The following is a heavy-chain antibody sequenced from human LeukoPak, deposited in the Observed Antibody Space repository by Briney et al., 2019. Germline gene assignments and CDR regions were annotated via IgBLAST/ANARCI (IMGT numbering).Heavy chain of an antibody. Sequence: ETLSLTCTVSGGSISSSPHWWAWVRQPPGKGLEWVSVIYSGGSTYYADSVKGRFTISRDNSKNTLYLQMNSLRAEDTAVYYCARDSTGAFDIWGQGTMVTVSS. CDR2: IYSGGST. D-gene: IGHD1-1*01. CDR3: ARDSTGAFDI. J-gene: IGHJ3*02. V-gene: IGHV3-53*05. CDR1: GGSISSSPHW.